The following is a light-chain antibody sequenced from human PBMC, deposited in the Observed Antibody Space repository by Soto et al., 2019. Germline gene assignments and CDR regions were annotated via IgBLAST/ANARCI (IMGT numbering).Light chain of an antibody. CDR3: QHYNSYSEA. J-gene: IGKJ1*01. CDR2: KAS. V-gene: IGKV1-5*03. Sequence: VQMTQSPSTLSGSVGDRVTITCRASQTISNYLAWYQQKPGKAPKLLIYKASTLKSGVPSRFSGSGSGTEFTLTISSLQPDDFATYYCQHYNSYSEAFGQGTKVDIK. CDR1: QTISNY.